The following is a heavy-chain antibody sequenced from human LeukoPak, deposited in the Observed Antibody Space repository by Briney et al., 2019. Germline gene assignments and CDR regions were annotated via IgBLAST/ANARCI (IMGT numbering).Heavy chain of an antibody. D-gene: IGHD2-2*01. V-gene: IGHV4-4*07. J-gene: IGHJ6*03. Sequence: SETLSLTCTVSGGSISSYYWSWIRQPAGKGLEWIGRIYTSGSTNYNPSLKSRVTMSVDTSKNQFSLKLSSVTAADTAVYYCARDHVVPAAIVYYYMDVWGKGTTVTVSS. CDR1: GGSISSYY. CDR3: ARDHVVPAAIVYYYMDV. CDR2: IYTSGST.